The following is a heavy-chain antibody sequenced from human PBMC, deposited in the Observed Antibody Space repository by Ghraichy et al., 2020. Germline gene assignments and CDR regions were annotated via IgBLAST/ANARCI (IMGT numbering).Heavy chain of an antibody. J-gene: IGHJ3*02. CDR2: IYSGGST. CDR3: ARDYGGLLWFGDHNGGPFDI. Sequence: GGSLRLSCAASGFTVSSNYMSWVRQAPGKGLEWVSVIYSGGSTYYADSVKGRFTISRDNSKNTLYLQMNSLRAEDTAVYYCARDYGGLLWFGDHNGGPFDIWAQGTMVTVSS. CDR1: GFTVSSNY. D-gene: IGHD3-10*01. V-gene: IGHV3-53*01.